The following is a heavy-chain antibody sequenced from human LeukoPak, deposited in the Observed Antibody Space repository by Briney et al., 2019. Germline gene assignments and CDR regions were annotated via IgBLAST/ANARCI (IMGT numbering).Heavy chain of an antibody. Sequence: PGGSLRLSCAASGFTFSRYIMNWVRQAPGKGLEWVSFISSSRSTIYYADSVKGRFTISRDNAKNSLYPQMNSLRAEDTAVYYCARDRGGSYSAIDYWGQGTLVTVSS. CDR1: GFTFSRYI. J-gene: IGHJ4*02. CDR3: ARDRGGSYSAIDY. D-gene: IGHD1-26*01. V-gene: IGHV3-48*04. CDR2: ISSSRSTI.